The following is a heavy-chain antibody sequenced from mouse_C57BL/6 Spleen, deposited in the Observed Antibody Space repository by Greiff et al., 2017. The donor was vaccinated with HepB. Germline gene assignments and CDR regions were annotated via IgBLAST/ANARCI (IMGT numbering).Heavy chain of an antibody. CDR3: AREDGTGVFAY. V-gene: IGHV1-69*01. J-gene: IGHJ3*01. CDR2: IDPSGSYT. CDR1: GYTFTSYW. Sequence: QVQLQQPGAELVMPGASVKLSCKASGYTFTSYWMHWVKQRPGQGLEWIGEIDPSGSYTNYNQKFKGKSTLTVDKSSSTAYMQLSSLTSEDSAVYYCAREDGTGVFAYWGQGTLVTVSA. D-gene: IGHD4-1*01.